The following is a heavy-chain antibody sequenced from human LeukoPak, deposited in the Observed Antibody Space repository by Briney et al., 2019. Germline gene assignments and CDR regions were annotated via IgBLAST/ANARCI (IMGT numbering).Heavy chain of an antibody. D-gene: IGHD2-21*02. Sequence: GGSLRLSCAASGFTFSSYAMSWVRQAPGKGLEWVSAISGSGGSTYYADSVKGRFTISRDNSKNTLYLQMNSLRTEDTAVYYCAKGKIVVVTAILSWGQGTLVTVSS. CDR1: GFTFSSYA. J-gene: IGHJ4*02. CDR3: AKGKIVVVTAILS. V-gene: IGHV3-23*01. CDR2: ISGSGGST.